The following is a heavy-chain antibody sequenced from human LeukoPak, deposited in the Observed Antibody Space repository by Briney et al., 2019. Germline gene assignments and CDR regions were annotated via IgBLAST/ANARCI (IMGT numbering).Heavy chain of an antibody. Sequence: ETLSLTCTVSGASVSSSNYYWSWIRQPPGKGLEWIGYIYYSGSTNYNPSLKSRVTISVDTSKDQFSLKLRSVTAADTAVYYCATVAVIRGVTYFDYWGQGTLVTVSS. CDR2: IYYSGST. J-gene: IGHJ4*02. D-gene: IGHD3-10*01. CDR1: GASVSSSNYY. V-gene: IGHV4-61*01. CDR3: ATVAVIRGVTYFDY.